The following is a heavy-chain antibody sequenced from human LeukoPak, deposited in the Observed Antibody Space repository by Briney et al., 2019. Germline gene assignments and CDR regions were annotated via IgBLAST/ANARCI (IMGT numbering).Heavy chain of an antibody. Sequence: ASVKVSCKASGYTFTKYYVHWVRQAPGQGLEWMGIINPSGGSANYAQKFQGRVTMTEDTSTDTAYMELSSLRSEDTAVYYCATDPRYCSSTSCYPFDPWGQGTLVTVSS. D-gene: IGHD2-2*01. CDR3: ATDPRYCSSTSCYPFDP. J-gene: IGHJ5*02. CDR2: INPSGGSA. CDR1: GYTFTKYY. V-gene: IGHV1-46*01.